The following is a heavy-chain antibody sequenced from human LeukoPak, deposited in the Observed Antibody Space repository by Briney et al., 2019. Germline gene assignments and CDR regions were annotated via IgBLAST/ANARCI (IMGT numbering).Heavy chain of an antibody. J-gene: IGHJ6*02. CDR3: ARDAPHYYGSGVSCMDV. CDR2: IYHSGST. V-gene: IGHV4-34*01. Sequence: SETLSLTCAVYGGSFSGYYWSWIRQPPGKGLEWIGQIYHSGSTNYNPSLKSRVTISVDKSKSQFSLRLNSVTAADTAVYYCARDAPHYYGSGVSCMDVWGQGTTVTVSS. D-gene: IGHD3-10*01. CDR1: GGSFSGYY.